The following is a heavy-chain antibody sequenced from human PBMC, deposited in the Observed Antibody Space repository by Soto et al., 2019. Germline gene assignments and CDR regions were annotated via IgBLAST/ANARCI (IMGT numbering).Heavy chain of an antibody. CDR1: GFTFSSYT. CDR3: ARGPRDYFDY. J-gene: IGHJ4*02. V-gene: IGHV3-21*02. CDR2: ISSRSTNT. Sequence: EVQLVESGGGLVKPGGSLRLSCEASGFTFSSYTMHWVRRAPGKGLEWVSSISSRSTNTHYADSVRGRFTISRDNAKRSLYLQMNSLRAEDTAVYYCARGPRDYFDYWGQGTLVTVSS.